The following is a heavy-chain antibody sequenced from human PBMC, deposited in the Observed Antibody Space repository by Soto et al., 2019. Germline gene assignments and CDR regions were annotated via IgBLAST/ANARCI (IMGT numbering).Heavy chain of an antibody. CDR1: GFIFDDYA. CDR2: ISWNSGSI. Sequence: EVPLVESGGGLAQPGRSLRLSCAASGFIFDDYAMHWVRQAPGRGLEWVSGISWNSGSIGYADSVKGRFTISRDNAKKSLYLQMNSLRAEDTALYYCASGRGYDILTGYYPYFDYWGQGTLVTVSS. J-gene: IGHJ4*02. D-gene: IGHD3-9*01. V-gene: IGHV3-9*01. CDR3: ASGRGYDILTGYYPYFDY.